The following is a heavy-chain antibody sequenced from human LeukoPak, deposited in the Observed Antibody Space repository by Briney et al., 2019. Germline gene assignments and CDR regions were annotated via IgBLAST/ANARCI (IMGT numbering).Heavy chain of an antibody. CDR3: ATDLFDYMDV. CDR1: GFTFSSYE. CDR2: ISSSRSTI. J-gene: IGHJ6*03. D-gene: IGHD2-21*01. Sequence: PGGSLRLSCVASGFTFSSYEMTWVRQAPGKGLEWLSYISSSRSTIYYADSVKGRFTVSRDNAKNSLYLQMNSLRAEDTAVYYCATDLFDYMDVWGKGTAVTVSS. V-gene: IGHV3-48*03.